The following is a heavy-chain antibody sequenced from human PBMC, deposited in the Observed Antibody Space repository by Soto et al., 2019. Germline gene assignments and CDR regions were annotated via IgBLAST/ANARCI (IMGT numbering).Heavy chain of an antibody. D-gene: IGHD1-1*01. CDR1: GGSITSGNDY. CDR3: ARGNGTDPTEYYFDY. J-gene: IGHJ4*02. Sequence: SEALSLTCTVSGGSITSGNDYWSWIRQSPGKGLEWIGYIYYSGSTYYNPSLKSRVTISVDTSKNQFSLKLSSVTAADTAVYYCARGNGTDPTEYYFDYWGQGTLVTVSS. V-gene: IGHV4-30-4*01. CDR2: IYYSGST.